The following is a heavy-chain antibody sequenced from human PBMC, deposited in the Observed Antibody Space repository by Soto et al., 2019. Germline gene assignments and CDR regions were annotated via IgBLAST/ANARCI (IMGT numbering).Heavy chain of an antibody. D-gene: IGHD6-19*01. CDR3: ATNRSSGGTSYYYGMDV. V-gene: IGHV3-48*01. CDR1: GFTFSSYS. J-gene: IGHJ6*02. Sequence: EVQLVESGGGLVQPGGSLRLSCAASGFTFSSYSMNWVRQAPGKGLEWVSYISSSSSTIYYADSVKGRVTISRDDAKNSLFLQMISLRGDDAAVYYCATNRSSGGTSYYYGMDVWGQGTTVTVSS. CDR2: ISSSSSTI.